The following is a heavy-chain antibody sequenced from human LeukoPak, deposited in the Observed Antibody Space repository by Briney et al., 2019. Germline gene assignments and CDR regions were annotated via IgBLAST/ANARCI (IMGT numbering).Heavy chain of an antibody. CDR2: ISYDGSNK. D-gene: IGHD2-21*01. Sequence: QPGRSLRLSCAASGFTFSSYAMHWVRQAPGKGLEWVAVISYDGSNKYYADSVKGRFTISRDNSKNTLYLQMNSLRAEDTAVYYCATLDSHFDYWGQGTLVTVSS. CDR1: GFTFSSYA. J-gene: IGHJ4*02. CDR3: ATLDSHFDY. V-gene: IGHV3-30*04.